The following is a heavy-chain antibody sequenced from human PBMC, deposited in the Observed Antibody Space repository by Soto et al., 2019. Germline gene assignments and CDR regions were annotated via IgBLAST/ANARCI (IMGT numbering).Heavy chain of an antibody. CDR1: GFTFSDYY. Sequence: GGSLSLSCAASGFTFSDYYMSWIRQAPGKGLEWVSYISSSGSTIYYADSVKGRSTISRDNAKNSLYLQMNSLRAEDTAVYYCARPHSSSWYGEYFQHWGQGTLVTVFS. V-gene: IGHV3-11*01. J-gene: IGHJ1*01. CDR3: ARPHSSSWYGEYFQH. CDR2: ISSSGSTI. D-gene: IGHD6-13*01.